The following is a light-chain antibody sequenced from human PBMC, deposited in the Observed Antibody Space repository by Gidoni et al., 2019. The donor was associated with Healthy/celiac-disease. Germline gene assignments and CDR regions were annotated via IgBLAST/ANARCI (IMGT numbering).Light chain of an antibody. V-gene: IGKV1-8*01. Sequence: AIRMTQSPSSFSASTGDRVTITCRASQGISSYLAWYQQKPGKAPKLLIYAASTLQSGVPSRFSGSGSGTDFTLTISCLQSEDFATYYCQQYYSYPLWTFGQXTKVEIK. CDR2: AAS. J-gene: IGKJ1*01. CDR3: QQYYSYPLWT. CDR1: QGISSY.